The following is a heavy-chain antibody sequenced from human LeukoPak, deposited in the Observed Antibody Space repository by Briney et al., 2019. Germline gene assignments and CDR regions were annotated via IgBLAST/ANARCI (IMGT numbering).Heavy chain of an antibody. CDR2: IYSSGST. D-gene: IGHD6-6*01. Sequence: NASETLSLTCTVSGASITSFHWTWIRQPAGKRLEWIGLIYSSGSTIYNPSLQSRVAMSVDMTKNQLSLKLSSVTAADTAMYYCARKDGDYWGQGTLVTVSS. CDR3: ARKDGDY. CDR1: GASITSFH. J-gene: IGHJ4*02. V-gene: IGHV4-4*07.